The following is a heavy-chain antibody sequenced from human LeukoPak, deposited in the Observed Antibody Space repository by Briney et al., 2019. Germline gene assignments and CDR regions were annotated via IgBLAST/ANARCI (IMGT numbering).Heavy chain of an antibody. CDR3: AREGYCSSTSCYVDEYYFDY. CDR2: ISYDGSNK. D-gene: IGHD2-2*01. V-gene: IGHV3-30-3*01. Sequence: GGSLRLSCAASGFTFSSYAMHWVRQAPGKGLEWVAVISYDGSNKYYADSVKGRFTISRDNSKNTLYLQMNSLRAEDTAVYYCAREGYCSSTSCYVDEYYFDYWGQGTLVTVSS. J-gene: IGHJ4*02. CDR1: GFTFSSYA.